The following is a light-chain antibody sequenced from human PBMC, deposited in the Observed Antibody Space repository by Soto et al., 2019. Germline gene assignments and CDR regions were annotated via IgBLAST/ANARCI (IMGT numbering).Light chain of an antibody. CDR3: QTWGTGIYV. CDR2: LNSDGTH. J-gene: IGLJ7*01. Sequence: QLVLTQSPSASASLGGSVKLTCTLSSGHSSYAIAWHQQQPEKGPRYLMKLNSDGTHSKGDGIPDRFSGSSSGAERYLTISRLQSEDEADYYCQTWGTGIYVFGGGTQLTVL. CDR1: SGHSSYA. V-gene: IGLV4-69*01.